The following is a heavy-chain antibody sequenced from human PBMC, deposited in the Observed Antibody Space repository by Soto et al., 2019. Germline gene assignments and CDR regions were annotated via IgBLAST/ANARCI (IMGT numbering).Heavy chain of an antibody. J-gene: IGHJ5*02. V-gene: IGHV3-7*01. D-gene: IGHD4-4*01. CDR3: VRGGSNYAS. Sequence: PGGSLRLSCAASGFTFSSYWMSWVRQAPGKGLEWVANIKQDGSEKYYADSVKGRFSISRDNAKNSMYLQMDSLRGEDTAVYYCVRGGSNYASWGQGTLVTVSS. CDR2: IKQDGSEK. CDR1: GFTFSSYW.